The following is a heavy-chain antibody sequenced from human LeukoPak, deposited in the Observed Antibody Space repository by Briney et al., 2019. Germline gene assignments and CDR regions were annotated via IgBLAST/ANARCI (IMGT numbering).Heavy chain of an antibody. V-gene: IGHV3-7*01. J-gene: IGHJ4*02. CDR2: IKQDGSEK. CDR3: ARGRPHGNDY. Sequence: GGSLRLSCAASGFTFSSYWMTWVRQAPGKGLEWVANIKQDGSEKYYVDSVKGRFSISRDNAKNTLYLQMSSLRVEDTAVYYCARGRPHGNDYWGQGTLVTVSS. D-gene: IGHD4-23*01. CDR1: GFTFSSYW.